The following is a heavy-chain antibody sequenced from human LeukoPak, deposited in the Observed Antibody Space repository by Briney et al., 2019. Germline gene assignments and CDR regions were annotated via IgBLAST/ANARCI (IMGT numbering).Heavy chain of an antibody. CDR1: GFTFSTYS. D-gene: IGHD3-10*01. Sequence: GGSLRLSCAGSGFTFSTYSMNWVRQAPGKGLEWLSSISGSNSYIYYADSMEGRFTISRDNAKNTLYLQMNSLRAEDTAVYYCARDKGYYGSGSLVRNFDYWGQGTLVTVSS. CDR2: ISGSNSYI. J-gene: IGHJ4*02. CDR3: ARDKGYYGSGSLVRNFDY. V-gene: IGHV3-21*04.